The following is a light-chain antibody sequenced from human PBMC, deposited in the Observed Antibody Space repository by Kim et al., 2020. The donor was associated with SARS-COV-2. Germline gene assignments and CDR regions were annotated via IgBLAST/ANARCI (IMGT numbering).Light chain of an antibody. Sequence: GQRVTISCSGSRSNIGSNYVYWYQQLPGTAPKLLIYRNNQRPSGVPDRFSVSKSGTSASLAISGLRSEDEADYYCAAWDDSLSGWVFGGGTQLTVL. CDR1: RSNIGSNY. V-gene: IGLV1-47*01. CDR3: AAWDDSLSGWV. J-gene: IGLJ3*02. CDR2: RNN.